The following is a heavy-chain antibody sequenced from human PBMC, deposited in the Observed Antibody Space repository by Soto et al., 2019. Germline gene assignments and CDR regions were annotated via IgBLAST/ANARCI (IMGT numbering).Heavy chain of an antibody. D-gene: IGHD3-16*01. CDR1: GFTFSSYA. J-gene: IGHJ5*02. CDR3: AKDGGVSPMYDYIWGSFSAHFAP. CDR2: ISGSGGST. V-gene: IGHV3-23*01. Sequence: PGGSLRLSCAASGFTFSSYAMSWVRQAPGKGLEWVSAISGSGGSTYYADSVKGRFTISRDNSKNTLYLQMNSLRAEDTAVYYCAKDGGVSPMYDYIWGSFSAHFAPWGQGTLITVSS.